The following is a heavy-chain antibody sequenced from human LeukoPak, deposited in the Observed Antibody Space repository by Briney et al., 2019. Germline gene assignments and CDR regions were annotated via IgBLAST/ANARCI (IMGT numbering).Heavy chain of an antibody. J-gene: IGHJ4*02. CDR1: GFTFGSYG. V-gene: IGHV3-23*01. Sequence: GGSLRLSCAASGFTFGSYGMNWVRQAPGKGLEWVSVISGSGDKSYYTDSVKGRFTVSRDNSKNTLYLQMNSLRAEDTALYYCAKDLMYYYDSSGFVNDYWGQGTLVTVSS. D-gene: IGHD3-22*01. CDR2: ISGSGDKS. CDR3: AKDLMYYYDSSGFVNDY.